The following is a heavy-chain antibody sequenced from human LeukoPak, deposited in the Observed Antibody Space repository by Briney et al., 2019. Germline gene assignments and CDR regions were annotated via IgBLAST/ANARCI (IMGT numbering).Heavy chain of an antibody. D-gene: IGHD3-10*01. CDR1: AFTFSNYG. CDR3: AKGAHITMFRGALEN. Sequence: GGSLRLSCAASAFTFSNYGMHWVRQAPGKGLEWVAVIWFDGTNKYYADSVKGRFTISRDNSKNTLYLQMNSLRAEDTAVYYCAKGAHITMFRGALENLGQGTLATVSS. V-gene: IGHV3-33*06. J-gene: IGHJ4*02. CDR2: IWFDGTNK.